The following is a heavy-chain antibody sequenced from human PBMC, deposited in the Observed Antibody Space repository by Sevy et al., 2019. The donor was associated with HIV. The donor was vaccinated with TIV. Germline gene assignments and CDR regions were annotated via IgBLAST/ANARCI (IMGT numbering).Heavy chain of an antibody. V-gene: IGHV3-9*01. CDR2: ISWNSGSI. CDR3: AKDISLPLAAAGTWGFDAFDI. J-gene: IGHJ3*02. Sequence: GGSLRLSCAASGFTFDDYAMHWVRQAPGKGLEWVSGISWNSGSIGYADSVKGRFTISRDNAKNSLYLQMNSLRAEDTALYYCAKDISLPLAAAGTWGFDAFDIWGQGTMVTVSS. D-gene: IGHD6-13*01. CDR1: GFTFDDYA.